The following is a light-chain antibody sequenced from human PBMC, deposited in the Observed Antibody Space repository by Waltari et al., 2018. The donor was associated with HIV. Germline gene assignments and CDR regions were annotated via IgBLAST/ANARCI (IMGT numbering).Light chain of an antibody. V-gene: IGKV3-20*01. CDR3: QQYGTAPKS. Sequence: ELVLTQSPDTLSLSPGERPTVACWASHHIINNHFTWYQQRRGQAPRLLIYETSNRATGIPERFSGSRSGTNFTLTISWLEVEDFAIYYCQQYGTAPKSFGHGTKLEIK. CDR1: HHIINNH. J-gene: IGKJ2*01. CDR2: ETS.